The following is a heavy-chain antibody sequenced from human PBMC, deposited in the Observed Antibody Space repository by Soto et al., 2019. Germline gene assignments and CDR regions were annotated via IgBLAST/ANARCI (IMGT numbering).Heavy chain of an antibody. CDR1: GFTFDDYG. J-gene: IGHJ1*01. V-gene: IGHV3-20*04. CDR2: INWNGGST. CDR3: ARGGSSWYLEYFQH. Sequence: EVQLVESGGGVVRPGGSLRLSCAASGFTFDDYGMSWVRQAPGKGLEWVSGINWNGGSTGYANSVKGRFTISRDNAKNSLYLQMNSLIADDTALYYCARGGSSWYLEYFQHWGQGTLVTVSS. D-gene: IGHD6-13*01.